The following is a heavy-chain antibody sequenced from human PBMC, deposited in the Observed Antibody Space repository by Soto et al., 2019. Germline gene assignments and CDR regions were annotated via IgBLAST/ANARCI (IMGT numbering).Heavy chain of an antibody. Sequence: QVQLQESGPGLVKPSGTVSLTCAVSGDSIRSRNWWSWVRQSPGKGLEWVGEIYHSGNTNYNASLKSRVIISLDESKNQFSLKLASVTAADTAVYYCARARRDAEGFGYYYGMDVWGQGATVTVSS. J-gene: IGHJ6*02. CDR2: IYHSGNT. CDR3: ARARRDAEGFGYYYGMDV. CDR1: GDSIRSRNW. D-gene: IGHD3-10*01. V-gene: IGHV4-4*02.